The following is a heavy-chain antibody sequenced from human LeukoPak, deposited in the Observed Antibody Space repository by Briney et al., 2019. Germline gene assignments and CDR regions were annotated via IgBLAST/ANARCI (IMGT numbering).Heavy chain of an antibody. Sequence: GGSLRLSCAVSGFTFSSYWMSWVRQAPGKGLDWVANIKQDGSEKYYVDSVKGRFTISRDNAKNSLYLQMNSLRAEDTAVYYCARVPNYYYDSSAYYRFDYWGQGTLVTVSS. CDR3: ARVPNYYYDSSAYYRFDY. CDR2: IKQDGSEK. J-gene: IGHJ4*02. CDR1: GFTFSSYW. D-gene: IGHD3-22*01. V-gene: IGHV3-7*01.